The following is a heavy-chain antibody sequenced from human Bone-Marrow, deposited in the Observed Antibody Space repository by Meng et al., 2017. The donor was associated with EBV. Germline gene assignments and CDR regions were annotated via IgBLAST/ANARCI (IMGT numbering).Heavy chain of an antibody. Sequence: GELPEAGPGIGNPSGTLFLTCAVSGGSISSSNWWSWVRQPPGKGLEWIGEIYHSGSTNYNPSLKSRVTISVDKSKNQFSLKLSSVTAADTAVYYCARVPTLWYFDYWGQGTLVTVSS. D-gene: IGHD2-21*01. CDR1: GGSISSSNW. V-gene: IGHV4-4*02. CDR2: IYHSGST. J-gene: IGHJ4*02. CDR3: ARVPTLWYFDY.